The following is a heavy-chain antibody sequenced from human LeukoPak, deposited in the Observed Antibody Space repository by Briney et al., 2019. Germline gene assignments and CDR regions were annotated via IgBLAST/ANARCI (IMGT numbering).Heavy chain of an antibody. CDR3: AKDRYCTSSSCPIDY. CDR1: GYSFDEYA. D-gene: IGHD2-2*01. Sequence: PGGSLRLSCAGSGYSFDEYAMHWVRQAPGKGLEWVSGINWKSDKIGYADSVKGRFTISRDNSKNSLYLQMSSLRVEDTALYYCAKDRYCTSSSCPIDYWGQGTMVTVSS. CDR2: INWKSDKI. V-gene: IGHV3-9*01. J-gene: IGHJ4*02.